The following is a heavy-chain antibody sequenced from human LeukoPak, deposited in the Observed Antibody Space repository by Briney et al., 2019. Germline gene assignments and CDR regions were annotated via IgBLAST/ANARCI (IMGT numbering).Heavy chain of an antibody. V-gene: IGHV3-9*01. CDR1: GFTFDDYA. CDR2: ISWNSGSI. CDR3: AKALLKYCSGGSCYRDAFDI. Sequence: GGSLRLSCAASGFTFDDYAMHWVLQAPGKGLEWVSGISWNSGSIGYADSVKGRFTISRDNAKNSLYLQMNSLRAEDTALYYCAKALLKYCSGGSCYRDAFDIWGQGTMVTVSS. D-gene: IGHD2-15*01. J-gene: IGHJ3*02.